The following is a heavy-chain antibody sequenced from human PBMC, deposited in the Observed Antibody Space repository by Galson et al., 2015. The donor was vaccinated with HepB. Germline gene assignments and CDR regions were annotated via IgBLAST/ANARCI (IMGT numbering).Heavy chain of an antibody. CDR2: IIPILGKP. CDR1: GGTLSSYT. Sequence: SVKVSCKASGGTLSSYTISWVRQAPGQGLEWMGRIIPILGKPNYAPKFQGRVTITADKSTSTASMELSSLRSEDTAVYYCARDPGVWELLSGYYYGMDVWGQGTTVTVSS. CDR3: ARDPGVWELLSGYYYGMDV. V-gene: IGHV1-69*08. D-gene: IGHD1-26*01. J-gene: IGHJ6*02.